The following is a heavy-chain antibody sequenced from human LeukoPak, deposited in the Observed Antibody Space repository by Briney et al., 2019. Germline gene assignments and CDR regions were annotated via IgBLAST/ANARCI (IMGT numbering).Heavy chain of an antibody. J-gene: IGHJ4*02. CDR2: IKQVGSEK. CDR3: ARDGIEVYYDYVWGSLFDY. CDR1: GFTFSSYW. D-gene: IGHD3-16*01. V-gene: IGHV3-7*01. Sequence: GGSLRLSCAASGFTFSSYWMSWVRQAPGKGLEWVANIKQVGSEKYYVDSVKGRFTISRDNAKNSLYLQMNSLRAEDTAVYYCARDGIEVYYDYVWGSLFDYWGQGTLVTVSS.